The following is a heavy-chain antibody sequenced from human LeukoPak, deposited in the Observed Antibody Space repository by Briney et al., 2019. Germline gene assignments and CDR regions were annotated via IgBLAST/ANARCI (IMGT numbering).Heavy chain of an antibody. V-gene: IGHV3-21*01. CDR1: GFAFSTYS. CDR2: ISRSSDYI. J-gene: IGHJ4*02. Sequence: GGSLRLSCATSGFAFSTYSMNWVRQAPGKGLEWVSSISRSSDYIHYADSVKGRFTVSRDNAKNSLYLQMNSLRDEDTAVYYCARPMEGYSGSGSWYFDYWGQGALVTVSS. CDR3: ARPMEGYSGSGSWYFDY. D-gene: IGHD3-10*01.